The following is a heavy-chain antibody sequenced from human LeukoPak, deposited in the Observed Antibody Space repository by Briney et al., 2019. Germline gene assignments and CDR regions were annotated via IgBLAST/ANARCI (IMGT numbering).Heavy chain of an antibody. CDR2: ISGYNGNT. V-gene: IGHV1-18*01. J-gene: IGHJ4*02. CDR1: GYSFTSHG. D-gene: IGHD1-14*01. CDR3: ARGGWTTGMDY. Sequence: ASVKVSCKTSGYSFTSHGIISVRQAPGQGLEWMGWISGYNGNTNYAQKFQGRGTMTTDAYTRTAHMEVRGMRSDDTAVYYCARGGWTTGMDYWGQGTLVTVSS.